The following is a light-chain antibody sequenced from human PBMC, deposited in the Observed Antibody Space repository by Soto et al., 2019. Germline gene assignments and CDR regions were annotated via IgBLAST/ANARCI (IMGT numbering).Light chain of an antibody. CDR1: QDISNY. J-gene: IGKJ4*01. CDR3: QQYDNLPLLT. V-gene: IGKV1-33*01. CDR2: DAS. Sequence: DIQMTQSPSSLSSSVGDRVTITCKASQDISNYLNWYQQKPGKAPKLLIYDASNLETGVPSRFSGSGSGTDFTFTISSLQPEDIATYYCQQYDNLPLLTFGGGTKVDI.